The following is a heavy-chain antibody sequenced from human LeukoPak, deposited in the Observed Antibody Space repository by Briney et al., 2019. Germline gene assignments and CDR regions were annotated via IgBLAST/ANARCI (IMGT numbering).Heavy chain of an antibody. J-gene: IGHJ4*02. CDR2: IFPGDSNT. D-gene: IGHD1-26*01. Sequence: GESLKISCKGSGYTFTSYWIGWVRQMPGKGLEWMGIIFPGDSNTRYSPSFQGQVSISADKSISTAYLQWSSLKASDTAMYYCARRGSYWIDYWGQGTLVTVSS. CDR3: ARRGSYWIDY. V-gene: IGHV5-51*01. CDR1: GYTFTSYW.